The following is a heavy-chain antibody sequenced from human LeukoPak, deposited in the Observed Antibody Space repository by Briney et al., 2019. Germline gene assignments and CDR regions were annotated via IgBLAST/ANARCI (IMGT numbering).Heavy chain of an antibody. D-gene: IGHD7-27*01. CDR2: ISSSSSYI. Sequence: GGSLRLSCAASGFTFSSYGMNWVRQAPGKGLEWVSSISSSSSYIYYADSVKGRFTISRDNAKNSLYLQMNSLRAEDTAVYYCAREKLGWAYFDHWGQGALVTVSS. CDR3: AREKLGWAYFDH. J-gene: IGHJ4*02. V-gene: IGHV3-21*01. CDR1: GFTFSSYG.